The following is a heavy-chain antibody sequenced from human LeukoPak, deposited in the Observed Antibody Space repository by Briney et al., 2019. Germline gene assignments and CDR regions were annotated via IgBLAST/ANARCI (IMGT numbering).Heavy chain of an antibody. V-gene: IGHV3-74*01. Sequence: QPGGSLRLSCAASGDPFSASWMHWVRQAPGKGLAWVSHISSDGSIIVYADAVKGRFTISRDNSKNTLYLQMNSLRVEDTAVYYCAKQFGHCSGASCYPEYFEHWGQGTLVTVSS. CDR2: ISSDGSII. CDR1: GDPFSASW. J-gene: IGHJ1*01. D-gene: IGHD2-2*01. CDR3: AKQFGHCSGASCYPEYFEH.